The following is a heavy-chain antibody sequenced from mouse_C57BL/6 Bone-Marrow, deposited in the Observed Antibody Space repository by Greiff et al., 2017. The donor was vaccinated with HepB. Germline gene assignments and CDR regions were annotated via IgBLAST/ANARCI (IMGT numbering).Heavy chain of an antibody. Sequence: QVQLQQSGPELVKPGASVKLSCKASGYTFTSYDINWVKQRPGQGLEWIGWIYPRDGSTKYNEKFKGKATLTVDTSSSTAYMELHSLTSEDSAVYFCEATVRVWYFDVWGTGTTVTVSS. CDR3: EATVRVWYFDV. J-gene: IGHJ1*03. CDR2: IYPRDGST. CDR1: GYTFTSYD. V-gene: IGHV1-85*01. D-gene: IGHD1-1*01.